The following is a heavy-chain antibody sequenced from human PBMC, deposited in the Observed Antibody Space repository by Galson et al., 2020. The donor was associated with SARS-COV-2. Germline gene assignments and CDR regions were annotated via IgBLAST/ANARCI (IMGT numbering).Heavy chain of an antibody. J-gene: IGHJ4*02. CDR3: ASGPEDYYDSSGPPGY. D-gene: IGHD3-22*01. Sequence: GGSLRLSCAASGFTFSSYEMNWVRQAPGKGLEWVSYISSSGSTIYYADSVKGRFTISRDNAKNSLYLQMNSLRAEDTAVYYCASGPEDYYDSSGPPGYWGQGTLVTVSS. V-gene: IGHV3-48*03. CDR2: ISSSGSTI. CDR1: GFTFSSYE.